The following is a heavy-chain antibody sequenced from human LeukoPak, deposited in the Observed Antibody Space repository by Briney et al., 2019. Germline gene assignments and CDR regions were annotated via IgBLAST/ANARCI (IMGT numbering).Heavy chain of an antibody. J-gene: IGHJ4*02. CDR2: RRQDGNEK. D-gene: IGHD3-16*01. CDR1: GFTFGSYW. CDR3: ARDIWGCDSATCPSGRDF. V-gene: IGHV3-7*01. Sequence: GGSLRLSCAASGFTFGSYWMTLVRQAPGKGLEWVANRRQDGNEKYYVDSVKGRFTISRDNAKNSLYLQMNSLRVEDTAVYYCARDIWGCDSATCPSGRDFWGQGTLVTVSS.